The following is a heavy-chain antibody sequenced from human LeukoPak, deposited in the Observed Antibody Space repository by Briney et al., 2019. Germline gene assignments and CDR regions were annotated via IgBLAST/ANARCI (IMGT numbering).Heavy chain of an antibody. CDR2: ISGDGSST. CDR3: ARPFGISRYAVDQ. D-gene: IGHD6-13*01. Sequence: PGGSLRLSCAASEITFSSYWLHWVRQVPGKGLVWVSRISGDGSSTSYADSVKGRFTISRDNTKNTLYLQMDSLRTEDTAVYYCARPFGISRYAVDQWGQGTLVTVSS. V-gene: IGHV3-74*01. CDR1: EITFSSYW. J-gene: IGHJ4*02.